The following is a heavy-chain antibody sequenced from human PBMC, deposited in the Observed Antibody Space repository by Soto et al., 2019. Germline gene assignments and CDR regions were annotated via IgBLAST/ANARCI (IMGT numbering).Heavy chain of an antibody. V-gene: IGHV4-59*01. CDR3: AREGNNWTFDY. J-gene: IGHJ4*02. CDR1: GGSIRSYY. CDR2: IYYSGST. D-gene: IGHD1-1*01. Sequence: SETLSLTCSVSGGSIRSYYWSWIRQPPGKGLEWIGYIYYSGSTDYNPALKSRVTISVDTSKNQFSLRLSSVTAADTAVYYCAREGNNWTFDYWGQGTLVTVSS.